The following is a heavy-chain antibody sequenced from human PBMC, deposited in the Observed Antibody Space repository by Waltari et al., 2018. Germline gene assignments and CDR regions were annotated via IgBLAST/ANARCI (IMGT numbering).Heavy chain of an antibody. D-gene: IGHD3-10*01. Sequence: EVHLVESGGGFVQPGESLRLSCAASGFTFGTFWMAWVRQAPGMGLGTGLEWVANISPGGGVRKYVDSVKGRFTVSRDNSANKLFLQVNSLRADDTAIYYCAREFYGRFDCWGQGTLVTVAS. J-gene: IGHJ4*02. CDR2: ISPGGGVR. CDR1: GFTFGTFW. CDR3: AREFYGRFDC. V-gene: IGHV3-7*03.